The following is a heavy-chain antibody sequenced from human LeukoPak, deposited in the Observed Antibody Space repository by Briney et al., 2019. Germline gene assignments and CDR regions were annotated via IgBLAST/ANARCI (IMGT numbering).Heavy chain of an antibody. D-gene: IGHD6-19*01. J-gene: IGHJ4*02. CDR2: ISGDGGST. Sequence: GGSLRLSCAASGFTFDDYAMHWGRQAPGRGLEWVSLISGDGGSTYYADSVKGRFTISRDNSKNSLYLQMNSLRTEDTALYYCAKDMSSSGWYSVFDYWGQGTLVTVSS. CDR1: GFTFDDYA. CDR3: AKDMSSSGWYSVFDY. V-gene: IGHV3-43*02.